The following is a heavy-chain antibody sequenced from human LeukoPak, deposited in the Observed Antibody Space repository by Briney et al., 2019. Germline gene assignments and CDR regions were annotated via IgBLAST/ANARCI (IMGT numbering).Heavy chain of an antibody. CDR3: AGLTMIVF. CDR1: GGSISSSSYY. J-gene: IGHJ4*02. V-gene: IGHV4-39*01. Sequence: PSETLSLTCTVSGGSISSSSYYWGWIRQPPGKGLEWIGSIYYSGSTYYNPSLKSRVTISVDTSKNQFSLKLSSVTAADTAVYYCAGLTMIVFWGQGTLVTVSS. CDR2: IYYSGST. D-gene: IGHD3-22*01.